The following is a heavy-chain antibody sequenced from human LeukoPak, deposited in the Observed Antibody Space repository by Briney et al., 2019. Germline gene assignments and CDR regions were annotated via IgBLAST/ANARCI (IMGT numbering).Heavy chain of an antibody. J-gene: IGHJ4*02. CDR3: ARVPYDFWSGYYVDY. V-gene: IGHV4-34*01. CDR1: GGSFSGCY. CDR2: INHSGST. D-gene: IGHD3-3*01. Sequence: SETLSLTCAVYGGSFSGCYWSWIRQPPGKGLEWIGEINHSGSTNYNPSLKSRVTISVDTSKNQFSLKLSSVTAADTAVYYCARVPYDFWSGYYVDYWGQGTLVTVSS.